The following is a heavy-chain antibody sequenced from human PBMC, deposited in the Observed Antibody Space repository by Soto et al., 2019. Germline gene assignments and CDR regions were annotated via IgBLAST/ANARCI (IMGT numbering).Heavy chain of an antibody. D-gene: IGHD2-2*02. CDR3: VSRAIPAPTNWGAFDV. CDR2: VSPGGDVS. CDR1: VFTFSSFV. V-gene: IGHV3-23*01. Sequence: GGSLRLSCAAAVFTFSSFVMNWVRQAPVKGLEWVSTVSPGGDVSHYTDSVKGRFTISRDNSRRTLHLQMDSLRAEDAAVYFCVSRAIPAPTNWGAFDVWGQGTVVTVSS. J-gene: IGHJ3*01.